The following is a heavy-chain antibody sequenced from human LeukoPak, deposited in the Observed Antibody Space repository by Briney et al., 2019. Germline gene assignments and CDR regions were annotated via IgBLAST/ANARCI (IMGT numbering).Heavy chain of an antibody. CDR3: ARTSWELIRWGFDF. J-gene: IGHJ4*02. D-gene: IGHD1-26*01. CDR1: GDSVSSNSAA. V-gene: IGHV6-1*01. Sequence: SQTLSLTCAISGDSVSSNSAAWHWIRQSPSRGPEWLGRTYYRSKWYNDYAVSVKSRITINPDTSKNQFSLQLNSVTPEDTAVYYCARTSWELIRWGFDFWGQGTLVTVSS. CDR2: TYYRSKWYN.